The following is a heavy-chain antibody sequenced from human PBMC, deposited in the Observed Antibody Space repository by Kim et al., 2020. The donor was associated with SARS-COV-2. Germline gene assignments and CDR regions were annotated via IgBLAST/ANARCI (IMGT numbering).Heavy chain of an antibody. CDR1: GFTFNAFA. J-gene: IGHJ6*01. V-gene: IGHV3-23*01. CDR2: ISGNGEIT. CDR3: ARDAQPTLYARIPGAAVAPPYFFYYGMAV. Sequence: GGSLRLSCATSGFTFNAFAMTWVRQAPGKGLEWVSSISGNGEITHYADSVKGRFIISGDNSKNTLYLQMNSLRAEDTAIYYCARDAQPTLYARIPGAAVAPPYFFYYGMAVWGEGTTVTVSS. D-gene: IGHD2-2*01.